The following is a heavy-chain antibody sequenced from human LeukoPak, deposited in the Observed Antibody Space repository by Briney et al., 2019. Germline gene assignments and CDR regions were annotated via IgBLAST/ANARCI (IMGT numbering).Heavy chain of an antibody. CDR1: GYTFTSYD. CDR3: ARGWATYYDFWSGYYNWFDP. J-gene: IGHJ5*02. D-gene: IGHD3-3*01. Sequence: ASVKVSCKASGYTFTSYDINWVRQATGQGLEWMGWMNPNSGNTGYAQKFQGRVTMTRNTSISTAYMELSSLRSEDTAVYYCARGWATYYDFWSGYYNWFDPWGQGTLVTVSS. V-gene: IGHV1-8*01. CDR2: MNPNSGNT.